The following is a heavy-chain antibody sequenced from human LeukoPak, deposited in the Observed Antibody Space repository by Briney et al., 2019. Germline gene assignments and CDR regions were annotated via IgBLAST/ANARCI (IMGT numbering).Heavy chain of an antibody. Sequence: SETLSLTCAVSGGSISSGGYSWSWIRQPPGKGLEWIGYIFHSGSTYYHPSLKSRVTISVDRSKNQFSLKLSSVTAADTAVYYCARAGCSGGSCYSGYYFDYWGQGTLVTVSS. CDR1: GGSISSGGYS. V-gene: IGHV4-30-2*01. J-gene: IGHJ4*02. CDR2: IFHSGST. CDR3: ARAGCSGGSCYSGYYFDY. D-gene: IGHD2-15*01.